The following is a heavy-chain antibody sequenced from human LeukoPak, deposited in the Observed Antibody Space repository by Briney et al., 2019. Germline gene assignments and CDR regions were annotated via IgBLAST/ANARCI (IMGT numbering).Heavy chain of an antibody. CDR2: IYYSGST. CDR3: AREAERWDNSDY. J-gene: IGHJ4*02. CDR1: GGSISSSSYY. V-gene: IGHV4-39*07. Sequence: SSETLSLTCTVSGGSISSSSYYWGWIRQPPGKGLAWIGSIYYSGSTYYNPSLKSRVTISVDTSKNQFSLKLSSVTAADTAVYYCAREAERWDNSDYWGQGTLVTVSS. D-gene: IGHD1/OR15-1a*01.